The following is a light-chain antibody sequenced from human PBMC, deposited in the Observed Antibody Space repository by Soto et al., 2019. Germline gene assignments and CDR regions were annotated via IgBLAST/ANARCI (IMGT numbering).Light chain of an antibody. CDR2: DVR. Sequence: QSVLTQPSSMSGSPGQSITISCTGTSSDIGAYEHVSWYQQRPGRAPNVLIYDVRIRPSEVSNRFSGSKSGDTASLTSSGLQAEDEAVYYCASKTTSTTVLFGGGTKVTVL. CDR1: SSDIGAYEH. J-gene: IGLJ2*01. V-gene: IGLV2-14*03. CDR3: ASKTTSTTVL.